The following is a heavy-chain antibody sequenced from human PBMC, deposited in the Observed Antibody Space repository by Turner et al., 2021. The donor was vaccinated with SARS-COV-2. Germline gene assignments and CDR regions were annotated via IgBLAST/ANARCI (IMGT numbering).Heavy chain of an antibody. Sequence: VQLVQSGAEVWKRGASVKVPCKASGYTFTAYYIHWRRQAPGQGPEWMGCISPNSGDTNYSHKAQGRVTITRDTSINAAYMELSRLRSDDTAVYYCAREGGFSYDHDTFRMWGQGTMVTVSS. D-gene: IGHD3-16*01. CDR3: AREGGFSYDHDTFRM. CDR1: GYTFTAYY. J-gene: IGHJ3*02. V-gene: IGHV1-2*07. CDR2: ISPNSGDT.